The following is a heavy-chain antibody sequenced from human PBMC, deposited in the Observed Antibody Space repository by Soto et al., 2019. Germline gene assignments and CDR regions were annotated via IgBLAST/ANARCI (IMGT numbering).Heavy chain of an antibody. CDR2: IYYNGIT. J-gene: IGHJ4*02. CDR1: GGFINSYY. CDR3: ARLDLRIHLWSFDY. D-gene: IGHD5-18*01. Sequence: SETLSLTCTVSGGFINSYYWSWIMQPPGKGLEWIGYIYYNGITKYHPSLKSRVTLSADTPKNHFSLNLTSVTAADTAVYFCARLDLRIHLWSFDYWGQGALVTVSS. V-gene: IGHV4-59*01.